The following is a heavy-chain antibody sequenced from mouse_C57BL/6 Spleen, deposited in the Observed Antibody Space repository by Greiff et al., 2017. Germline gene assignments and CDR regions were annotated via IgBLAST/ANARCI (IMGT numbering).Heavy chain of an antibody. D-gene: IGHD2-4*01. Sequence: QVQLQQPGAELVKPGASVKMSCKASGYTFTSYWITWVKQRPGQGLEWIGDIYPGSGSTNYNEKFKSKATLTVDTSSSTAYMQLSSLTSEDSAVYYCLYYDYDKGYAMDYWGQGTAVTVSS. CDR2: IYPGSGST. CDR1: GYTFTSYW. CDR3: LYYDYDKGYAMDY. J-gene: IGHJ4*01. V-gene: IGHV1-55*01.